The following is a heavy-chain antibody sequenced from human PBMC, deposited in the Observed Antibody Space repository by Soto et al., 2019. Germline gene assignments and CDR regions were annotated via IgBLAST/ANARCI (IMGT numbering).Heavy chain of an antibody. Sequence: EVQLLESGGGLVQPGGSLRLSCAASGFTFSSYAMSWVRQAPGKGLEWVSAISGSGGSTYYADSVKGRFTISRDNSKNTLYLQMNSLRAEDTAVYYCAKEGGYCSSTSCYGRVYYWGQGTLVTVFS. CDR1: GFTFSSYA. D-gene: IGHD2-2*03. CDR3: AKEGGYCSSTSCYGRVYY. V-gene: IGHV3-23*01. CDR2: ISGSGGST. J-gene: IGHJ4*02.